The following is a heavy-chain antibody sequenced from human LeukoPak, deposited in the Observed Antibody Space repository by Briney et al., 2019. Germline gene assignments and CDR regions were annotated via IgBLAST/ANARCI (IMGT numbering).Heavy chain of an antibody. CDR2: INTNTGNP. CDR3: ARAMSEGDDSGSSYVWFDP. D-gene: IGHD3-10*01. V-gene: IGHV7-4-1*02. Sequence: ASVKVSCKASGYTFTNYALNWVRQAPGQGLEWMGWINTNTGNPMYAQGFTGRFVFSLDTSVSTAYLQISSLKAEDTAVYYCARAMSEGDDSGSSYVWFDPWGQGTLVTVSS. J-gene: IGHJ5*02. CDR1: GYTFTNYA.